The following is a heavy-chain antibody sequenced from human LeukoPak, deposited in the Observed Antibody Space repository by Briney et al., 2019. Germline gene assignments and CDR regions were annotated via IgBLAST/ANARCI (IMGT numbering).Heavy chain of an antibody. D-gene: IGHD6-13*01. CDR2: IYYSGST. CDR3: ARVGEGAAATFDY. Sequence: SETLSLTCTVSGGSISSYYWSWIRQPPGKGLEWIGYIYYSGSTNYNPSLKSRVTISADTSKNQFSLKLSSVTAADTAVYYCARVGEGAAATFDYWGQGTLVTVSS. V-gene: IGHV4-59*01. J-gene: IGHJ4*02. CDR1: GGSISSYY.